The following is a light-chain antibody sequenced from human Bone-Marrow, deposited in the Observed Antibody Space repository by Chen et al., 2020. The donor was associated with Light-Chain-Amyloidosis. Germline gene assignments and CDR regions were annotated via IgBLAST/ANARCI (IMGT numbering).Light chain of an antibody. V-gene: IGLV3-25*03. CDR2: RET. Sequence: SYELTQPPSVSVSPGQTARITCSGDDLPTKYAYWYQQKPGQAPVLVIHRETERPSGISERFSGSSSGTKATLTSSGVHAEDEADYHCQAADSSGTYEVIFGGGTKLTVL. J-gene: IGLJ2*01. CDR3: QAADSSGTYEVI. CDR1: DLPTKY.